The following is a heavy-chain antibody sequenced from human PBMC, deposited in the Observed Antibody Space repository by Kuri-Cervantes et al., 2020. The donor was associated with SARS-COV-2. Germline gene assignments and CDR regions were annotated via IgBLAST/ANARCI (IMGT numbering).Heavy chain of an antibody. CDR2: ISWNSGSI. V-gene: IGHV3-9*01. D-gene: IGHD1-1*01. Sequence: LSLTCAASGFTFDDYAMHWVRQAPGKGLEWVSGISWNSGSIGYADSVKGRFTISRDNAKNSLYLQMNSLRAEDTAVYYCAREGTYAFDIWGQGTMVTVSS. J-gene: IGHJ3*02. CDR1: GFTFDDYA. CDR3: AREGTYAFDI.